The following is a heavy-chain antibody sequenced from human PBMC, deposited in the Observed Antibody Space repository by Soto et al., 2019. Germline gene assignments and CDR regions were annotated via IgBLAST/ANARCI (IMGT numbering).Heavy chain of an antibody. CDR1: GGSISSGGYY. V-gene: IGHV4-31*03. CDR2: IYYSGST. CDR3: AREGPLWLPPTEQRTQRVGNYYYYGMDV. J-gene: IGHJ6*02. D-gene: IGHD5-18*01. Sequence: SETLSLTCTVSGGSISSGGYYWSWIRQHPGKGLEWIGYIYYSGSTYYNPSLKSRVTISVDTSKNQFSLKLSSVTAADTAVYYCAREGPLWLPPTEQRTQRVGNYYYYGMDVWGQGTTVTVSS.